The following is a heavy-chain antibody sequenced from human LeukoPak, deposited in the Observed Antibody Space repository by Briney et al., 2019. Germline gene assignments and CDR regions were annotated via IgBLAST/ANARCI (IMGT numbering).Heavy chain of an antibody. CDR1: GLTFSSYS. CDR2: ISSSSSSI. D-gene: IGHD5-18*01. V-gene: IGHV3-21*01. J-gene: IGHJ4*02. Sequence: GGSLRLSCAASGLTFSSYSMNWVRQAPGKGLEWVSSISSSSSSIYYADSVKGRFTISRDNDKNSLYLQMNSLRAEDTAVYYCARASGDIVETATMGSYWGQGTLVTVSS. CDR3: ARASGDIVETATMGSY.